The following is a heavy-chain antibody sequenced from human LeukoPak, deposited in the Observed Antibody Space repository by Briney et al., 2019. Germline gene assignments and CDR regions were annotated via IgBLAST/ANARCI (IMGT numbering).Heavy chain of an antibody. D-gene: IGHD6-13*01. V-gene: IGHV3-7*01. J-gene: IGHJ4*02. Sequence: GGSLRLSCAASGFTFSSFWMSWVRQAPGKGLEWVANIKQDGSEKYYVDSVKGRFTISRDNAKNSLYLQLNSLRAEDTAVYYCTREGITAAADYWGQGTLVTVSS. CDR2: IKQDGSEK. CDR1: GFTFSSFW. CDR3: TREGITAAADY.